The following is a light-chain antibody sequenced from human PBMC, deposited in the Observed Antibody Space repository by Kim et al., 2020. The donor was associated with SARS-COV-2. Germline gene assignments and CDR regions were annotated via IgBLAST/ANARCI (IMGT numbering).Light chain of an antibody. CDR2: DVS. CDR3: SSYTSSSTVV. CDR1: SRDVGGYNY. Sequence: GQSITISCTGTSRDVGGYNYVSWYQQHPGKAPNLMIYDVSNRPSGVSNRFSGSKSGNTASLTISGLQAEDEADYYCSSYTSSSTVVFGGGTQLTVL. V-gene: IGLV2-14*03. J-gene: IGLJ2*01.